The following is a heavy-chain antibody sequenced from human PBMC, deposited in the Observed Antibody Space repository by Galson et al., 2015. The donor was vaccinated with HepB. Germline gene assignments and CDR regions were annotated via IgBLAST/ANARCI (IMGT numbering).Heavy chain of an antibody. Sequence: SLRLSCAASGFTFSGYVMHWVRQAPGKGLEWVACLSYDVSKIYYRDSVKGRFTISRDNSKNTLSLQMNSLRDEDTAMYYCARALAISGSYLDAFDIWGQGTMVTVSS. CDR1: GFTFSGYV. D-gene: IGHD1-26*01. CDR3: ARALAISGSYLDAFDI. J-gene: IGHJ3*02. V-gene: IGHV3-30*04. CDR2: LSYDVSKI.